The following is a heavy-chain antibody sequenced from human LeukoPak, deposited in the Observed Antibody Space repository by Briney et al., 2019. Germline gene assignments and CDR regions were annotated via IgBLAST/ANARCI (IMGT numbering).Heavy chain of an antibody. CDR2: IWYDGSNK. V-gene: IGHV3-33*06. CDR3: AKLGRTLDY. J-gene: IGHJ4*02. CDR1: GFTFSSYG. Sequence: GGSLRLSCAASGFTFSSYGMHWVRQAPGKGLEWVAVIWYDGSNKYYADSVKGRFTISRDNSKNTLYLQMNSLRAEDTAMYYCAKLGRTLDYRGQGTLVTVSS. D-gene: IGHD1-14*01.